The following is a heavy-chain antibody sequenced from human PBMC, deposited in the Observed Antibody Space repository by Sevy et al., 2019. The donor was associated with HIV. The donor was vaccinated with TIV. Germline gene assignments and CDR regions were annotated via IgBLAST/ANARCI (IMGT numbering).Heavy chain of an antibody. J-gene: IGHJ4*02. D-gene: IGHD3-3*01. Sequence: GGSLRLSCAASGFTFSSYAMHWVRQAPGKGLEWVAVISYDGSNKYYADSVKGRFTISRDNSKNTLYLQMNSLRAEDTPVYYCARDGGNYDFWSGYFYYWGQGTLVTVSS. V-gene: IGHV3-30-3*01. CDR2: ISYDGSNK. CDR1: GFTFSSYA. CDR3: ARDGGNYDFWSGYFYY.